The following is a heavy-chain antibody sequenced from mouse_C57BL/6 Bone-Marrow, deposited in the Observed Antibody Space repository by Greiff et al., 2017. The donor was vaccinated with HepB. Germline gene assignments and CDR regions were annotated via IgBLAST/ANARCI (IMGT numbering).Heavy chain of an antibody. CDR1: GYTFTSYW. CDR2: IYPSDSET. D-gene: IGHD2-4*01. CDR3: ASGDYPWFAY. V-gene: IGHV1-61*01. J-gene: IGHJ3*01. Sequence: QVQLQQSGAELVRPGSSVKLSCKASGYTFTSYWMDWVKQRPGQGLEWIGNIYPSDSETHYNQKFKDKATLTVDKSSSTAYMQLSSLTSEDSAVYYCASGDYPWFAYWGQGTLVTVSA.